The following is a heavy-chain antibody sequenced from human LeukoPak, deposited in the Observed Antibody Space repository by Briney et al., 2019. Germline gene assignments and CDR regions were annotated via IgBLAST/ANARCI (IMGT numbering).Heavy chain of an antibody. CDR2: ISAYNGNT. CDR3: ARDRLIAAAALFDY. CDR1: GYTFTSYG. D-gene: IGHD6-13*01. Sequence: GASVKVSCKASGYTFTSYGISWVRQAPGQGLEWMGWISAYNGNTSYAQKLQGRVTMTTDTSTSTAYMELRSLRSDDTAVYYCARDRLIAAAALFDYWGQGTLVTVSS. V-gene: IGHV1-18*01. J-gene: IGHJ4*02.